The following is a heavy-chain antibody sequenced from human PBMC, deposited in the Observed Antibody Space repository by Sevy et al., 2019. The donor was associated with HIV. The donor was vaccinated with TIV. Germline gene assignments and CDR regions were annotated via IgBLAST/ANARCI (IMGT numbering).Heavy chain of an antibody. CDR1: GFTFSGYW. D-gene: IGHD3-16*01. CDR2: ISNDGSEK. V-gene: IGHV3-7*01. CDR3: ARDFGYSLEY. J-gene: IGHJ4*02. Sequence: GGSLRLSCAVSGFTFSGYWMSWVRQTPGKGLELVASISNDGSEKNYMGSVKGRFIISRDNAKNSLYLQMESLSAEDTAVYHCARDFGYSLEYWGRGALVTVSS.